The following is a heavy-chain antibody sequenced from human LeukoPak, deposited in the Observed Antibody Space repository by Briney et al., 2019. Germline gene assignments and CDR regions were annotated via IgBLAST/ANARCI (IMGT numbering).Heavy chain of an antibody. V-gene: IGHV1-46*01. CDR1: GFTFSTYY. Sequence: GASVKVYCKASGFTFSTYYMHWVRQAPGQGLEWMGIVSPSGGSTRYAQKFQGRLTMTRDTSTSTVYMELGSLRSDDTAMYYCARDRSCSSTSCYGDWFDPWGQGTQVIVSS. J-gene: IGHJ5*02. D-gene: IGHD2-2*01. CDR2: VSPSGGST. CDR3: ARDRSCSSTSCYGDWFDP.